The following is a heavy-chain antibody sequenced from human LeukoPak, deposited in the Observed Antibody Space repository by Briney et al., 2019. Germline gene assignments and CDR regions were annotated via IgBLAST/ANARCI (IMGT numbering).Heavy chain of an antibody. D-gene: IGHD3-10*01. V-gene: IGHV3-20*04. CDR3: ARGGYGSGSPGY. Sequence: GGSLRLSCAASGFNFGDYGMSWVRQAPGKGLEWVSATNWNGGSTGYADSVKGRFTISRDNSKNSLYLQMNSLRAEDTALYYCARGGYGSGSPGYWGQGTLVTVSS. CDR1: GFNFGDYG. J-gene: IGHJ4*02. CDR2: TNWNGGST.